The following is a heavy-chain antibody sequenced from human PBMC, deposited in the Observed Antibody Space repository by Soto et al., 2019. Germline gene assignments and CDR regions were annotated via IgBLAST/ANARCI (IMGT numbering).Heavy chain of an antibody. J-gene: IGHJ2*01. CDR2: ISGNGIST. Sequence: GGSLRLSCAASGFTFRSYAMSWVRQAPGKGLEWVSGISGNGISTHYADYVKGRFTISRDNSKNKQYQQMNSLRAEDTAVYNCAKEPVGPDWYFDLWGRGTLVTVSS. CDR1: GFTFRSYA. V-gene: IGHV3-23*01. CDR3: AKEPVGPDWYFDL.